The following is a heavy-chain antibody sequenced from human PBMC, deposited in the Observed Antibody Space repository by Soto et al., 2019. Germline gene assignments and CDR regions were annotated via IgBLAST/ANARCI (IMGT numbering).Heavy chain of an antibody. D-gene: IGHD3-3*01. Sequence: LCGGSISSGGYYWSWIRQHPGKGLEWIGYIYYSGSTYYNPSLKSRVTISVDTSKNQFSLKLSSVTAADTAVYYCARATRDFWSGYKLDYWGQGTLVTVSS. CDR3: ARATRDFWSGYKLDY. J-gene: IGHJ4*02. CDR2: IYYSGST. V-gene: IGHV4-31*02. CDR1: GGSISSGGYY.